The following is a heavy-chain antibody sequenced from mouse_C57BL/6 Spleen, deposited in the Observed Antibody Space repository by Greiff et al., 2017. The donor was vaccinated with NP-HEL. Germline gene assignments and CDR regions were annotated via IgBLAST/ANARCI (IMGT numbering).Heavy chain of an antibody. CDR3: ARHPFITTVPVGFAY. CDR1: GFTFSSYG. J-gene: IGHJ3*01. V-gene: IGHV5-6*01. Sequence: EVQLVESGGDLVKPGGSLKLSCAASGFTFSSYGMSWVRQTPDKRLEWVATISSGGSYTYYPDSVKGRFTISRDNAKNTLYLQMSSLKSEDTAMYYCARHPFITTVPVGFAYWGQGTLVTVSA. CDR2: ISSGGSYT. D-gene: IGHD1-1*01.